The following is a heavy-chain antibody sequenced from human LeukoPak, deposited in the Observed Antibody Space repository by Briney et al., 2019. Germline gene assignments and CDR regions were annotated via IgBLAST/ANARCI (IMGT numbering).Heavy chain of an antibody. Sequence: ASVKVSCKASGYTFTSYYMHWVRQAPGQGLEWMGIINPSGGRTSYAQKFQGRVTMTRVMSTSTVYMELSSLRSEDTAVYYCARGDRATVTLYWGQGTLVTVSS. CDR1: GYTFTSYY. V-gene: IGHV1-46*01. D-gene: IGHD4-17*01. J-gene: IGHJ4*02. CDR2: INPSGGRT. CDR3: ARGDRATVTLY.